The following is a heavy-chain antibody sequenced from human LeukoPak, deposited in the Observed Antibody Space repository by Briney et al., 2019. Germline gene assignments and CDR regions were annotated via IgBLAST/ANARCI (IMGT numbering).Heavy chain of an antibody. Sequence: PGGSLRLSCAASGFTFSSYGMHWVRQAPGKGLEWVAVIWYDGSNKYYADSVKGRFTISRDNSKNTLYLQMNSLRAEDTAVYYCVRGGIASAFDIWGQGTMVTVSS. CDR1: GFTFSSYG. J-gene: IGHJ3*02. V-gene: IGHV3-33*01. CDR3: VRGGIASAFDI. D-gene: IGHD6-13*01. CDR2: IWYDGSNK.